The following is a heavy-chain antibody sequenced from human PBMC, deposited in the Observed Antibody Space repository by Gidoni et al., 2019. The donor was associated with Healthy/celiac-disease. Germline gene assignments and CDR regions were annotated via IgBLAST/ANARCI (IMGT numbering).Heavy chain of an antibody. CDR2: IRGSGGST. J-gene: IGHJ4*02. CDR1: GFTFSSYA. Sequence: EVQLLESGGGLVQPGGSLRLSCAASGFTFSSYAMSWVRQAPGKGLEWVSAIRGSGGSTYYADSVKGRFTISRDHSKNPLYLQMNSLRAEYTALYYCAKTLSIVLMVYAMGFDYWGQGTLVTVSS. D-gene: IGHD2-8*01. CDR3: AKTLSIVLMVYAMGFDY. V-gene: IGHV3-23*01.